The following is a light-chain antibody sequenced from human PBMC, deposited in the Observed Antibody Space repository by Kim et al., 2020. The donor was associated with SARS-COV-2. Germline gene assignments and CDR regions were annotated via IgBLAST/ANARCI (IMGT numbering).Light chain of an antibody. CDR1: QGIGNY. V-gene: IGKV1-17*03. CDR3: LQHNVYPWT. Sequence: AAVGDRVTLTWRASQGIGNYLAWFQQKPGKVPKRLIYVASTLQRGVPPRFSGSGSGTVFTLTVSSLQPEDFGTYFCLQHNVYPWTFGQGTKVDIK. CDR2: VAS. J-gene: IGKJ1*01.